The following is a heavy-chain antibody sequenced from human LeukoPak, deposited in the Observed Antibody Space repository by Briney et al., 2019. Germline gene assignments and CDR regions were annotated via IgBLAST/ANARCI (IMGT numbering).Heavy chain of an antibody. CDR2: ISAYNGNT. CDR1: GYTFTNYG. V-gene: IGHV1-18*01. D-gene: IGHD3-3*01. J-gene: IGHJ5*02. Sequence: GASVKVSCKASGYTFTNYGISWVRQAPGQGLEWMGWISAYNGNTNYAQKLQGRVTMTTDTSTSTAYMELRSLRSDDTAVYYCARDRRAEDYYDFWSGYSTMAFDPWGQGTLVTVSS. CDR3: ARDRRAEDYYDFWSGYSTMAFDP.